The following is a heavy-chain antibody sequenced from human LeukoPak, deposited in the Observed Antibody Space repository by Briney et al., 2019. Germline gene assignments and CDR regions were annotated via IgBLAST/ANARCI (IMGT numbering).Heavy chain of an antibody. D-gene: IGHD3-10*01. V-gene: IGHV3-30*18. Sequence: PGGSLRLSCAASGFTFSSYGTHWLRQAPGKGLEWVAVISYDGSNKYYADSVKGRFTISRDNSKNTLYLQMNSLRAEDTAVYYCVKVPWFGELFPLDYWGQGTLVTVSS. CDR2: ISYDGSNK. J-gene: IGHJ4*02. CDR3: VKVPWFGELFPLDY. CDR1: GFTFSSYG.